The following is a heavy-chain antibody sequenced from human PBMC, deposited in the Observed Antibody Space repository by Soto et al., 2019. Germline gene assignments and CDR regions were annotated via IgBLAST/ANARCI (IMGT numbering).Heavy chain of an antibody. D-gene: IGHD2-21*02. CDR2: IRSKANSYAT. J-gene: IGHJ2*01. Sequence: PGGSLRLSCAASGVTFSGSAMHWGRQASGKGLEWVGRIRSKANSYATAYAASVKGRFTISRDDSKNTAYLQMNSLKTEDTAVYYCTRRLGGDYSAWDFDLWGRGTLVTVSS. CDR1: GVTFSGSA. CDR3: TRRLGGDYSAWDFDL. V-gene: IGHV3-73*01.